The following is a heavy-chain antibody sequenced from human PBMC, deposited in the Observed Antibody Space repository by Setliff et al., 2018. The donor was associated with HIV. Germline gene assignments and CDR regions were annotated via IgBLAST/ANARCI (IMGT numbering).Heavy chain of an antibody. D-gene: IGHD3-10*01. CDR3: ARVEPGGSQAFDI. CDR1: GFIFSTYA. J-gene: IGHJ3*02. V-gene: IGHV3-30*07. CDR2: ISYDGSNK. Sequence: SLKISCAASGFIFSTYAMHWVRQAPGKGLEWVAVISYDGSNKYYADSVKGRFTISRDNAKNSLYLQMNSLRAEDTAVYYCARVEPGGSQAFDIWGQGTMVTVSS.